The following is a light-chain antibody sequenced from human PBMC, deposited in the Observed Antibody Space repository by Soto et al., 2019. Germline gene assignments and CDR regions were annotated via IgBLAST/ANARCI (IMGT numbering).Light chain of an antibody. V-gene: IGLV1-47*01. J-gene: IGLJ3*02. CDR3: AAWDDSLSGGV. Sequence: QAVVTQPPSASGTPGQRVTISCSGSSSNIGSNYVYWYQQLTGTAPKLLIYRNNQRPSGVPDRFSGSKSGTSASLAISGLRSEDEADYYCAAWDDSLSGGVFGGVTKLTVL. CDR2: RNN. CDR1: SSNIGSNY.